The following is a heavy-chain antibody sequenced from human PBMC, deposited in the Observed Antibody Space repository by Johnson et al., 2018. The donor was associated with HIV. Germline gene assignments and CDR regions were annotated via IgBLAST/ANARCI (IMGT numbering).Heavy chain of an antibody. D-gene: IGHD2-8*01. CDR1: GFTVSSNY. CDR2: IYSGGST. V-gene: IGHV3-53*01. Sequence: VQLVESGGGLIQPGGSLRLSCAASGFTVSSNYMSWVRQAPGKGLVWVSVIYSGGSTYYADSAKGRFTISRDNSKNTLYFQMNSLRAEDTAVYYCARFPTYVNAFDIWGQGTMVTVSS. CDR3: ARFPTYVNAFDI. J-gene: IGHJ3*02.